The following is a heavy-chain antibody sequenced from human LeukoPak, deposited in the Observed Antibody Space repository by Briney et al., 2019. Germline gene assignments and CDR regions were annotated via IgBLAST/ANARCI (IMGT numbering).Heavy chain of an antibody. D-gene: IGHD1-26*01. V-gene: IGHV1-69*01. CDR2: IIPIFGTA. J-gene: IGHJ4*02. CDR1: GGTFSSYA. Sequence: SVKVSCKASGGTFSSYAISWVRQAPGQGLEWMGGIIPIFGTANYAQKFQGRVTITADESTSTAYMELSSLRSEDTAVYYCASRERSEWELRELYYFDYWGQGTLVTVSS. CDR3: ASRERSEWELRELYYFDY.